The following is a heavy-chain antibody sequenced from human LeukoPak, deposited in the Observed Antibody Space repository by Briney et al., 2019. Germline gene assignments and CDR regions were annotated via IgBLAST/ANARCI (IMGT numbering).Heavy chain of an antibody. J-gene: IGHJ4*02. D-gene: IGHD3-16*02. CDR1: GFTFSSYA. CDR3: AKSGIMITFGGVIVLPYFDY. Sequence: PGGSLRLSCAASGFTFSSYAMTWVRQAPGKGLEWVSAISGSGGSIYYADSVKGRFTISRDNSKNTLYLQMNSLRAEDTAVYYCAKSGIMITFGGVIVLPYFDYWGQGTLVTVSS. CDR2: ISGSGGSI. V-gene: IGHV3-23*01.